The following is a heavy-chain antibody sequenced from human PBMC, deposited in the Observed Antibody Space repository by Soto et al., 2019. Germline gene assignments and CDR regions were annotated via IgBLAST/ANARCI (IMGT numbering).Heavy chain of an antibody. CDR3: ARVGLVWFGGEVIWFDP. V-gene: IGHV1-2*04. Sequence: ASVKVSCKASGYTFTGYYMHWVRQAPGQGLEWMGWINPNSGGTNYAQKFQGWVTMTRDTSISTAYMELSRLRSDDTAVYYCARVGLVWFGGEVIWFDPWGQGTLVTVSS. J-gene: IGHJ5*02. D-gene: IGHD3-10*01. CDR2: INPNSGGT. CDR1: GYTFTGYY.